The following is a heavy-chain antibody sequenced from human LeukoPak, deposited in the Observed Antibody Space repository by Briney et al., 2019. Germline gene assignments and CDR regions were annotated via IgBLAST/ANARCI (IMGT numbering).Heavy chain of an antibody. CDR2: ISGSGGST. D-gene: IGHD3-10*01. V-gene: IGHV3-23*01. Sequence: GGSLRLSCAASGFTFSSFAMTWVRQAPRKGLEWVSAISGSGGSTYYADSVKGRFTISRDNSKNTLYLQMNSLRAEDTAVYYCAKGLYYPLNYWGQGTLVTVSS. CDR1: GFTFSSFA. J-gene: IGHJ4*02. CDR3: AKGLYYPLNY.